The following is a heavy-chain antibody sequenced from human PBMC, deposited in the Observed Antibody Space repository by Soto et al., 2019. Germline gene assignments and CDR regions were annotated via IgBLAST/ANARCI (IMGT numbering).Heavy chain of an antibody. CDR2: ISSNGMTT. J-gene: IGHJ2*01. D-gene: IGHD3-16*01. CDR1: GFTFSKYA. CDR3: AKDKYTDSVRRVWFFDF. V-gene: IGHV3-23*01. Sequence: EVQLLESGGGLVKSGGSLWLSCVASGFTFSKYAMTWVRQAPGKGLEWVSSISSNGMTTDYADSVKGRFTISRDNSRNTLSLQMDSLRGDDAALYYCAKDKYTDSVRRVWFFDFWGRGTRVTVSS.